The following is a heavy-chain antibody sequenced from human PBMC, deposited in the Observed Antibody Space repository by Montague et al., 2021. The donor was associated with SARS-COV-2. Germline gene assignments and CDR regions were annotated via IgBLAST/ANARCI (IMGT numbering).Heavy chain of an antibody. CDR3: ARQDIQLRFDL. J-gene: IGHJ2*01. D-gene: IGHD1-1*01. CDR2: SRYGGTS. V-gene: IGHV4-39*01. CDR1: SASISNDIYY. Sequence: SETLSLTCTVSSASISNDIYYWGWIHQPPGKGPEWIGGSRYGGTSYYNPSLKSRVTISIDTSKNQCSLTMTAVTAADTAVYFCARQDIQLRFDLWGRGTLVTVSS.